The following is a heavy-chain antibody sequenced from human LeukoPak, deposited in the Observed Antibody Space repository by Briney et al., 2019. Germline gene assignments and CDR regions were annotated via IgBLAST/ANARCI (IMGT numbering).Heavy chain of an antibody. CDR1: GFTFSIYA. V-gene: IGHV3-23*01. Sequence: GGSLRLSCAASGFTFSIYAMSWVRQAPGKGLEWVSAISGSRGSTYYADSVKGRFTISRDNSKNTLYLQMNSLRAEDTAVFYCAKDRDDYVWGSYLGAFDIWGQGTMVTVSS. J-gene: IGHJ3*02. CDR3: AKDRDDYVWGSYLGAFDI. CDR2: ISGSRGST. D-gene: IGHD3-16*01.